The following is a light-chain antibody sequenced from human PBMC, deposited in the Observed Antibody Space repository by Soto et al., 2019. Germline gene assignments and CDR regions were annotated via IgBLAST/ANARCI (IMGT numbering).Light chain of an antibody. CDR3: SSYASSRTVI. V-gene: IGLV2-14*01. Sequence: QSALTQPASVSGSPGQSITIFCTGTSSDINDYNSVSWYQQHPDKAPRLMIYEVSSRPSGISDRFSGSKSGNTASLTISGLQAEDVATYDCSSYASSRTVILGGGTKVTVL. J-gene: IGLJ2*01. CDR2: EVS. CDR1: SSDINDYNS.